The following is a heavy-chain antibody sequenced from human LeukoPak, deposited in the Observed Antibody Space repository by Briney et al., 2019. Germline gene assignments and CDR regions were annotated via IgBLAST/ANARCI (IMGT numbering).Heavy chain of an antibody. Sequence: GASVKVSCKASGYTFTGYHIHWVRQAPGQGLEWMGWINSNRGGTNYAQKFQGRVTMTRDTSISTAYMELRSVRSDDTAVYYCARDHGDDAFDIWGPGTMVTVSS. CDR3: ARDHGDDAFDI. CDR1: GYTFTGYH. D-gene: IGHD3-3*01. CDR2: INSNRGGT. V-gene: IGHV1-2*02. J-gene: IGHJ3*02.